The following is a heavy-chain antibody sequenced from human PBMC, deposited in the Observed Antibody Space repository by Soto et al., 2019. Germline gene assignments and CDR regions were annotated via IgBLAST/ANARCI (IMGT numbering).Heavy chain of an antibody. J-gene: IGHJ5*02. V-gene: IGHV5-10-1*01. Sequence: PGESLKISCKGSGYSFISYWISWVRQMPGKGLEWMGRIDTSGSDIDYSPSFQGHVTISADKSFSTVHLQWSSLKASDTAVYYCARNWNVRNWFDPRGLGTLVTVSS. CDR3: ARNWNVRNWFDP. CDR1: GYSFISYW. D-gene: IGHD1-1*01. CDR2: IDTSGSDI.